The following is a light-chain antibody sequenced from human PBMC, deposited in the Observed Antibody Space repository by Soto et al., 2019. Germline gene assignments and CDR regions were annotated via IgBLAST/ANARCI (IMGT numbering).Light chain of an antibody. V-gene: IGLV2-8*01. CDR2: DVT. Sequence: QSVLTQPPSASGSPGQSVTISCTGASSDVGGYNFVSWYQQHPGKAPKLMIYDVTKRPSGVPDRFSGSKSGNTASLTVSGLQADDEADYYCSSYAGSSVPVAFGGGTNSPS. CDR1: SSDVGGYNF. CDR3: SSYAGSSVPVA. J-gene: IGLJ2*01.